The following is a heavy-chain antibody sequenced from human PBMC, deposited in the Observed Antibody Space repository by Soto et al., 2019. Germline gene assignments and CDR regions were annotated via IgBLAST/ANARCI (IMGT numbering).Heavy chain of an antibody. J-gene: IGHJ4*02. Sequence: QVQLVESGGGVVQPGRSLRVSCAASGFTFSIYAMHWVRQAPGTGLEWVAVISYDGTKTYYADSVKGRFTISRDNSKNTVYLQMISLRDEDTAVYYCAKDRGTRRQWLIDPLDYWGQGTLVTVSP. CDR2: ISYDGTKT. V-gene: IGHV3-30*18. CDR1: GFTFSIYA. CDR3: AKDRGTRRQWLIDPLDY. D-gene: IGHD6-19*01.